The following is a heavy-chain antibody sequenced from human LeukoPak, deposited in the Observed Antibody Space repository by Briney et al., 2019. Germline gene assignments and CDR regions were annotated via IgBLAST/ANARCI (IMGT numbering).Heavy chain of an antibody. Sequence: GGSLRLSCAASGFTFSSYWMHWVRQAPGKGLVWVSRINSDGSSTIYADSVKGRFTISRDNARNTLYLQINSLRAEDTAVYYCARHDPHLYYWGQGTLVTVSS. J-gene: IGHJ4*02. V-gene: IGHV3-74*01. CDR1: GFTFSSYW. CDR3: ARHDPHLYY. CDR2: INSDGSST.